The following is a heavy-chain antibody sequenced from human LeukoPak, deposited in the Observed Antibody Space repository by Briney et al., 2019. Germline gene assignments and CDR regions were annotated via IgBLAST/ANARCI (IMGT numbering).Heavy chain of an antibody. D-gene: IGHD3-22*01. Sequence: GGSLRLSCAASGFTFSTYAMNWVRQAPGKGLEWVSAISGSGGSTYTADSVKGRFTISRNNSKNTLYLQMNSLRAEDTAIYYCAKIPHSSYYYDSSGYLDYWGQGTLDSVSS. V-gene: IGHV3-23*01. CDR2: ISGSGGST. CDR3: AKIPHSSYYYDSSGYLDY. CDR1: GFTFSTYA. J-gene: IGHJ4*02.